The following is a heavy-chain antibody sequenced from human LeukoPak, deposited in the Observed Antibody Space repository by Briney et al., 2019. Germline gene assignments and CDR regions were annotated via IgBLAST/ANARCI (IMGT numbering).Heavy chain of an antibody. CDR1: GFTFSSYA. V-gene: IGHV3-30-3*01. CDR3: ARGDYGDYRGGHFDL. CDR2: ISYDGSNK. D-gene: IGHD4-17*01. J-gene: IGHJ2*01. Sequence: GGSLRLSCAASGFTFSSYAMHWVRQAPGKGLEWGAVISYDGSNKYYADSVKGRFTISRDNYKNTLYLQMNSLRAEDTAVYYCARGDYGDYRGGHFDLWGRGTLVTVSS.